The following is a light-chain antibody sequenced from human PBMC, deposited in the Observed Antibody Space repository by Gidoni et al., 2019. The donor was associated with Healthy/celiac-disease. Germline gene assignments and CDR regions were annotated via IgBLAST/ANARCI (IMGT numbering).Light chain of an antibody. CDR2: DAS. CDR1: QDISNH. V-gene: IGKV1-33*01. J-gene: IGKJ4*01. CDR3: QQYDNLPPRLT. Sequence: DIQKTQSPSSLSTSVGDRVTITCQASQDISNHLNWYQQKPGKAPKLLIYDASNLETGVPSRCSGSGSGTDFTFTISSMQPEDIATYYCQQYDNLPPRLTFGGGTKVEIK.